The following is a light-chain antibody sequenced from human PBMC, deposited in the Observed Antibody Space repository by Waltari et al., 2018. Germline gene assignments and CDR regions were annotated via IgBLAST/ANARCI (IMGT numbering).Light chain of an antibody. Sequence: EIVLTQSPATLSLSPGERATLSCRASQSVSSYLAWYQQKPGQAPRLLIYDASNRATGIPARFGGSGSGTDFTLTISSLEPEDFAVYYCQQRSNWPPSTFGQGTKVEIK. CDR1: QSVSSY. V-gene: IGKV3-11*01. J-gene: IGKJ1*01. CDR2: DAS. CDR3: QQRSNWPPST.